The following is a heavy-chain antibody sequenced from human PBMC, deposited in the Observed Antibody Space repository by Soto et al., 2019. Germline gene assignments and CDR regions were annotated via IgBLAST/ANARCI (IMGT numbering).Heavy chain of an antibody. CDR3: ARGDTARSYYYGMDV. Sequence: EVQLVESGGGLVQPGGSLRLSCAASGFTFSSYWMHWVRQAPGKGLVWVSRINSDGSSTSYADSVKGRFTISRDNAKNTLYLQMNSLRAEDTAVYYYARGDTARSYYYGMDVWGQGTTVTVSS. CDR1: GFTFSSYW. V-gene: IGHV3-74*01. J-gene: IGHJ6*02. CDR2: INSDGSST. D-gene: IGHD5-18*01.